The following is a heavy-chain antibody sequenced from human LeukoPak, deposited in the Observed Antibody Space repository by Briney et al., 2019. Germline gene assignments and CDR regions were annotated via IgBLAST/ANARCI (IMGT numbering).Heavy chain of an antibody. J-gene: IGHJ6*02. CDR3: ARGGYHYYYYYGMDV. CDR2: INHSGST. D-gene: IGHD5-12*01. V-gene: IGHV4-34*01. Sequence: SETLSLTCAVYGGSFSGYCWSWIRQPPGKGLEWIGEINHSGSTNYNPSLKSRVTISVDTSKNQFSLKLSSVTAADTAVCYCARGGYHYYYYYGMDVWGQGTTVTVSS. CDR1: GGSFSGYC.